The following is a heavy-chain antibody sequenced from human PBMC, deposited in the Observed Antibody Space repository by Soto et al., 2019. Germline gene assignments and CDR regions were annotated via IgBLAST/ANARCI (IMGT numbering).Heavy chain of an antibody. CDR2: IYFSGST. V-gene: IGHV4-31*11. CDR3: ARDSHAQQTNHRWGGGYMDV. Sequence: QVQLQESGPGLVKPSQTLSLTCVVSGGSISNGGYYWSWILQHPGKGLEWIGAIYFSGSTYYNPSLQRRVTMSVATPKNPFSLKLSSVTAAATAVYYCARDSHAQQTNHRWGGGYMDVWGKGTTVTVSS. CDR1: GGSISNGGYY. D-gene: IGHD3-16*01. J-gene: IGHJ6*03.